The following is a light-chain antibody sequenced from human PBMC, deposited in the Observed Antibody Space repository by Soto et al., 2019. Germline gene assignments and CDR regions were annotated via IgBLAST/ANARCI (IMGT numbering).Light chain of an antibody. Sequence: QSALTQPPSASGSPGQSATISCTGTSSDVGGYNYVSWYQHHPGKAPKLIIYEVYKRPSGVPDRFSVSKSGNTAALTVSGFQAEDEADYYCSSYVGTNSYGFGTGTKVTVL. CDR2: EVY. CDR1: SSDVGGYNY. J-gene: IGLJ1*01. CDR3: SSYVGTNSYG. V-gene: IGLV2-8*01.